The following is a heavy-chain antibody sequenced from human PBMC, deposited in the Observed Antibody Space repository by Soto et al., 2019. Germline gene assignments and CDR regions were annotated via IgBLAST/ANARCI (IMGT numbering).Heavy chain of an antibody. D-gene: IGHD4-17*01. CDR3: ARDGEVTTWSYYFDY. CDR2: ISAYNGNT. CDR1: GYTFTSYG. J-gene: IGHJ4*02. V-gene: IGHV1-18*01. Sequence: GASVKVSCKASGYTFTSYGISWVRQAPGQGLEWMGWISAYNGNTNYAQKLQGRVTMTTDTSTSTAYMELRSLRSDDTAVYYCARDGEVTTWSYYFDYWGQGTLVTVSS.